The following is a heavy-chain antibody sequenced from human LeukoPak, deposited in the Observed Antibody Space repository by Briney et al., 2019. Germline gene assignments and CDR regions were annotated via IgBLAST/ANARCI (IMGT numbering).Heavy chain of an antibody. CDR2: VYPSNCET. CDR3: ARHRYSGSDTQGFDS. V-gene: IGHV5-51*01. D-gene: IGHD5-12*01. CDR1: GYMFTEYW. Sequence: GESLKISCKGSGYMFTEYWNAWVRQMPGKGLEWMGIVYPSNCETRYSPSFQGQVTISADKSISTAYLQWSSLEASDTAMYFCARHRYSGSDTQGFDSWGQGTLVTVSS. J-gene: IGHJ4*02.